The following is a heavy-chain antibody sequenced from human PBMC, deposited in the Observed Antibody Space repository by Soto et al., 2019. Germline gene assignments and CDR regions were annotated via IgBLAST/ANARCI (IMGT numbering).Heavy chain of an antibody. Sequence: QVQLVQSGAEVKKPGASVKVSCKASGYTFTSYDINWVRQATGQGLEWMGWMNPNSGNTGYAQKCQGKGTMTRNTAISTAYRERSSLRSEDTAVYYCARALGGYGDYYYYYGMDVWGQGTTVTVSS. J-gene: IGHJ6*02. CDR1: GYTFTSYD. CDR2: MNPNSGNT. CDR3: ARALGGYGDYYYYYGMDV. D-gene: IGHD4-17*01. V-gene: IGHV1-8*01.